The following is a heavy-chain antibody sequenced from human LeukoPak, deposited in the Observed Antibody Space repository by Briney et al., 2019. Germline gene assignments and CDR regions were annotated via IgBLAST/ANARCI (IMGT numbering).Heavy chain of an antibody. D-gene: IGHD4-23*01. J-gene: IGHJ5*02. CDR3: ATEPPPKYGGNSGSNWFAP. CDR1: GFTFSYYS. CDR2: ISGSGSGT. Sequence: GGYLRLSCTGSGFTFSYYSVSWVRRAPGKGLEWFSAISGSGSGTYYADPVKGRFTISRDNSKNTMYLQMYSLRAEDTAVYYCATEPPPKYGGNSGSNWFAPGGQGTLVTVSS. V-gene: IGHV3-23*01.